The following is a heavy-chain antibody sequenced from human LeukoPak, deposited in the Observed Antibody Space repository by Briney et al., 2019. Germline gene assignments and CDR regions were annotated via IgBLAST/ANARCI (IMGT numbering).Heavy chain of an antibody. CDR2: INSNSGAT. CDR3: ARGGSVAGSGPYYYYFSMAV. Sequence: GASVKVSCKASGYTFTDYYMQWVRQAPGQGLEWMGWINSNSGATNYAQKFQGRVTMTRDTSIHTAYMELSRLRSDDTAVYYCARGGSVAGSGPYYYYFSMAVWGKGTTVTVSS. CDR1: GYTFTDYY. J-gene: IGHJ6*03. V-gene: IGHV1-2*02. D-gene: IGHD3-16*01.